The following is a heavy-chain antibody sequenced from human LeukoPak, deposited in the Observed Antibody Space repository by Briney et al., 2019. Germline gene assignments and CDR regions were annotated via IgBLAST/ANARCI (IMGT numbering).Heavy chain of an antibody. Sequence: GRSLRLSCAASGFTFSSYAMHWVRQAPGKGLEWVAVISYDGSNKYYADSVKGRFTISRDNSKNTLYLQMNGLRAEDTAVYYCAKRTTDYDFWSGYYSLWGQGTLVTVSS. D-gene: IGHD3-3*01. V-gene: IGHV3-30-3*02. J-gene: IGHJ4*02. CDR3: AKRTTDYDFWSGYYSL. CDR2: ISYDGSNK. CDR1: GFTFSSYA.